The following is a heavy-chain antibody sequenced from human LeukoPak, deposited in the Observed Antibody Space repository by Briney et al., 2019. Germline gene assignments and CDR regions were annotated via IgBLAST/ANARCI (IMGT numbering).Heavy chain of an antibody. CDR3: ARGYSYGYYFDY. Sequence: GSLRLSCAASGFTFSSYSMNWVRQPPGKGLEWIGEINHSGSTNYNPSLKSRVTISVDTSKNQFSLKLSSVTAADTAVYYCARGYSYGYYFDYWGQGTLVTVSS. V-gene: IGHV4-34*01. CDR1: GFTFSSYS. CDR2: INHSGST. D-gene: IGHD5-18*01. J-gene: IGHJ4*02.